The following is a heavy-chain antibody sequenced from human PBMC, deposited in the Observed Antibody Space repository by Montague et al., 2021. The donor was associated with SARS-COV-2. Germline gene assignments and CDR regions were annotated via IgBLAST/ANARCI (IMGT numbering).Heavy chain of an antibody. Sequence: TLSLTCTVSGGSISSGGYYWSWIRQHPGKGLEWIGYIYYDGYTYYNPSLKSRVTISVDTSKNQFSLNLSSVTAADTAVYYCARGERGAWYNHYFDYWGQGALVTVSS. CDR2: IYYDGYT. D-gene: IGHD6-19*01. CDR3: ARGERGAWYNHYFDY. V-gene: IGHV4-31*03. J-gene: IGHJ4*02. CDR1: GGSISSGGYY.